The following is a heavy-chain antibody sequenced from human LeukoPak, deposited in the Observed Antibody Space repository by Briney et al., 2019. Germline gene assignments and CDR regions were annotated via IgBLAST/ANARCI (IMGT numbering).Heavy chain of an antibody. J-gene: IGHJ3*02. CDR2: FDPEDGET. V-gene: IGHV1-24*01. Sequence: GASVKVSCKVSGYTLTELSMHWVRQAPGKGLEWMGGFDPEDGETIYAQKFQGRVTMTEDTSTDTAYMELSSLRSEDTAVYYCATDLKRFGWELSEISAFDIWGQGAMVTVSS. D-gene: IGHD1-26*01. CDR3: ATDLKRFGWELSEISAFDI. CDR1: GYTLTELS.